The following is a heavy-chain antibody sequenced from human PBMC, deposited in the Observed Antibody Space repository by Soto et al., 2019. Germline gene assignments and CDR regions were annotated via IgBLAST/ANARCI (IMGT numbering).Heavy chain of an antibody. J-gene: IGHJ4*02. CDR1: GGSISSYY. Sequence: QVQLQESGPGLVKPSETLSLTCTVSGGSISSYYWSWIRQPPGKGLEWIGYIYYSGSTNYNPSLKSRVTISVDTSKNQFSLKLSSVTAADTAVYYCARASLLYYYDSSGYYDYWGQGTLVTVSS. V-gene: IGHV4-59*01. CDR2: IYYSGST. CDR3: ARASLLYYYDSSGYYDY. D-gene: IGHD3-22*01.